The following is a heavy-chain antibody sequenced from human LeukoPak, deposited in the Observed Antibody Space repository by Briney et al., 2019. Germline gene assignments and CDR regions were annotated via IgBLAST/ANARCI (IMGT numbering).Heavy chain of an antibody. CDR2: IIPIFGTA. D-gene: IGHD2-15*01. CDR1: GYTFTSYG. V-gene: IGHV1-69*13. J-gene: IGHJ6*02. CDR3: AGPDCSGGSCYSGYYYYGMDV. Sequence: GASVKVSCKASGYTFTSYGISWVRQAPGQGLEWMGGIIPIFGTANYAQKFQDRVTITADESTSTAYMELSSLRSEDTAVYYCAGPDCSGGSCYSGYYYYGMDVWGQGTTVTVSS.